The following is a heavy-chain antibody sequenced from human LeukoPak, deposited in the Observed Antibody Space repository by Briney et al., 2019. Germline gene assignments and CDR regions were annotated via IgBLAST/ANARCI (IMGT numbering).Heavy chain of an antibody. J-gene: IGHJ4*02. CDR3: ASLCGSGGPFDY. CDR2: ISAYNGNT. Sequence: GASVKVSCKASGYIFTSYGLRWMRQAPGQGLEWMGWISAYNGNTNYAHKLPGRVTMTTDTSTTTAYMELRSLRSDDTAVYYCASLCGSGGPFDYWGQGTLVTVSS. D-gene: IGHD3-10*01. CDR1: GYIFTSYG. V-gene: IGHV1-18*01.